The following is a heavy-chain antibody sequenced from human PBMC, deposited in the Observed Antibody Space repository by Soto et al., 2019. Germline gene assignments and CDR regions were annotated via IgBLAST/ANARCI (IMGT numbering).Heavy chain of an antibody. J-gene: IGHJ5*02. CDR3: ARVTLKAGNWFDP. Sequence: ASVKVSCKASGYTFTGYYIHWVRQAPGQGFEWMGWINPKSRGTNYAQKFQGRVTMTRDTSNSTAYMELRGLKSDDTAVYYCARVTLKAGNWFDPWGQGTLVTVSS. CDR1: GYTFTGYY. V-gene: IGHV1-2*02. CDR2: INPKSRGT.